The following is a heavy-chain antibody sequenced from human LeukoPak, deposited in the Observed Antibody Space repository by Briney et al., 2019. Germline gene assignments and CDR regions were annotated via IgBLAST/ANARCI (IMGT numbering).Heavy chain of an antibody. Sequence: SQTLSLTCTVSGGSISSGGYYWSWIRQHPGKGLEWIGYIYYSGSTYYNPSLKSRVTISVDTSKNQFSLKLSSVTAADTAVYYCARENPPYVDTATYNWFDPWGRGTLVTVSS. CDR1: GGSISSGGYY. V-gene: IGHV4-31*03. J-gene: IGHJ5*02. CDR3: ARENPPYVDTATYNWFDP. CDR2: IYYSGST. D-gene: IGHD5-18*01.